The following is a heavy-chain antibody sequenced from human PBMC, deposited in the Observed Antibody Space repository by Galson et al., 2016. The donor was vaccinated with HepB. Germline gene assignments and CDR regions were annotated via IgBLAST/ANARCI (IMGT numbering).Heavy chain of an antibody. CDR2: MYYHGRS. V-gene: IGHV4-39*01. D-gene: IGHD6-13*01. CDR3: ASGDSGWYRGYFDS. CDR1: GGSIANSRYY. J-gene: IGHJ4*02. Sequence: SETLSLTCSVSGGSIANSRYYWSWIRQPPGKGLEWVGSMYYHGRSYFHPSLNSRATMSVDRSKNQISLNLSSVTAADTAVYFCASGDSGWYRGYFDSWGQGTRVTVYS.